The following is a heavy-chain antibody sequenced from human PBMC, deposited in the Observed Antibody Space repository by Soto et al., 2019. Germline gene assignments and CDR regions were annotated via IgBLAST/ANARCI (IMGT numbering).Heavy chain of an antibody. D-gene: IGHD3-10*01. CDR3: VRDAICIVRGTNNWFDP. Sequence: EVQLLESGGGLVQPGGSLRLSCAASGFTFSAYAMRWVRQAPGKGLEWVSAISCNAIATYYADSVKARFTISRDKSKNTLYLQMNILRVDHTAISYCVRDAICIVRGTNNWFDPWGQGTLVTVSS. V-gene: IGHV3-23*01. CDR1: GFTFSAYA. CDR2: ISCNAIAT. J-gene: IGHJ5*02.